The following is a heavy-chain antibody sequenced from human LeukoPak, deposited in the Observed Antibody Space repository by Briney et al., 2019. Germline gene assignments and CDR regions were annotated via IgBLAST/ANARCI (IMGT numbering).Heavy chain of an antibody. Sequence: SVKVSCKASGGTFSSYTISWVRQAPGQGLEWMGGIIPIFGTANYAQKFQGRVTITADESTSTAYMELSSLRSEDTAVYYCAREATLDSAGVQGYWGQGTLVTVSS. CDR3: AREATLDSAGVQGY. CDR1: GGTFSSYT. CDR2: IIPIFGTA. D-gene: IGHD1-1*01. J-gene: IGHJ4*02. V-gene: IGHV1-69*01.